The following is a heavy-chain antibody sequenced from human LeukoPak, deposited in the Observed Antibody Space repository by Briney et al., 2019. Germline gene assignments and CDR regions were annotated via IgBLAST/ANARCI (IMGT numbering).Heavy chain of an antibody. CDR2: ISGSGGST. V-gene: IGHV3-23*01. CDR3: ARTRRYSYYMDV. D-gene: IGHD1-1*01. J-gene: IGHJ6*03. Sequence: GGTLRLSCAASGFTFSSYGMSWVRQAPGKGLEWVSAISGSGGSTYYADSVKGRFTISRDNAKNSLYLQMNSLRAEDTALYSCARTRRYSYYMDVWGKGTTVTVSS. CDR1: GFTFSSYG.